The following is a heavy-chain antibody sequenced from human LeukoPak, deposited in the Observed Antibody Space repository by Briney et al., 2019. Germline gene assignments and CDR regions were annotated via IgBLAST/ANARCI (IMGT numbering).Heavy chain of an antibody. V-gene: IGHV1-24*01. Sequence: GASVKVSCKVSGYTLTELSMHWVRQAPGKGLEWMGGFDPEDGETIYAQKFQGRVTMTEDTSTDTAYMELSSLRSEDTAVYYCATDLGFWSGYHLYSSGVQGYYWGQGTLVTVSS. CDR1: GYTLTELS. CDR2: FDPEDGET. CDR3: ATDLGFWSGYHLYSSGVQGYY. J-gene: IGHJ4*02. D-gene: IGHD3-3*01.